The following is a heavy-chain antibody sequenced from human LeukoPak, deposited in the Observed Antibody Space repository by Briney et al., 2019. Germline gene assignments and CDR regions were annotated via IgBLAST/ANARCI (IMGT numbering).Heavy chain of an antibody. J-gene: IGHJ5*02. CDR2: INPNSGGT. D-gene: IGHD5-18*01. CDR1: GYTFTGYY. Sequence: ASVKVSCKASGYTFTGYYMHWVRQAPGQGLEWMGWINPNSGGTNYAQKFQGRVTMTSDTSISTAYMELSRLRSDDTAVYYCATDTRGYSSYDPWGQGTLVTVSS. CDR3: ATDTRGYSSYDP. V-gene: IGHV1-2*02.